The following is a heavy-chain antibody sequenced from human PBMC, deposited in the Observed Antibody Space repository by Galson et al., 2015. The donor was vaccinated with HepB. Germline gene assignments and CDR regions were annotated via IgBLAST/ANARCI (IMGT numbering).Heavy chain of an antibody. V-gene: IGHV4-59*01. D-gene: IGHD1-26*01. CDR2: IYYSGST. CDR1: GGSISSYY. CDR3: ARSSYSGSYYPFDY. J-gene: IGHJ4*02. Sequence: ATLSLTCTVSGGSISSYYWSWLRQPPGRGLEWIGYIYYSGSTNYNPSLKSRVTISVDTSKNQFSLKLSSVTAADTAVYYCARSSYSGSYYPFDYWGQGTLVTVSS.